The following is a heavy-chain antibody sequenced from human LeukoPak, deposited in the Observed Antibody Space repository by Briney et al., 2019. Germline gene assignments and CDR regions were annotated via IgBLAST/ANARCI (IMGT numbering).Heavy chain of an antibody. J-gene: IGHJ4*02. Sequence: GASVKVSCKASGYTFTDYYLHWVRQAPGQGLEWMGWIDPDSGGTNYAQKFQGRVTMTRDTSISTAYMELKRVRSDDTATYFCARIYGDYERSDDWGQGTLVTVSS. CDR3: ARIYGDYERSDD. V-gene: IGHV1-2*02. CDR1: GYTFTDYY. D-gene: IGHD4-17*01. CDR2: IDPDSGGT.